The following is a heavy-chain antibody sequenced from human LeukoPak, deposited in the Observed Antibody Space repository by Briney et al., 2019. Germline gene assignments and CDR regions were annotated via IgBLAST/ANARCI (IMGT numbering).Heavy chain of an antibody. CDR1: GYTFTSYG. J-gene: IGHJ4*02. V-gene: IGHV1-69*13. CDR2: IIPIFGTA. Sequence: SVKVSCKASGYTFTSYGITWVRQAPGQGLEWMGGIIPIFGTANYAQKFQGRVTITADESTSTAYMELSSLRSEDTAVYYCARPSCSSTSCPLGYWGQGTLVTVSS. D-gene: IGHD2-2*01. CDR3: ARPSCSSTSCPLGY.